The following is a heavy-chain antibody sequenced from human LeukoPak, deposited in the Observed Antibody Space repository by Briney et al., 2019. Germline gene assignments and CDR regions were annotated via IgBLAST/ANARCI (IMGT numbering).Heavy chain of an antibody. V-gene: IGHV4-61*01. CDR2: IYYSGST. Sequence: SETLSPTSLVPVGSAGGGISSWSWTRHPPGKGLEWIGYIYYSGSTNYNPSLKSRVTISVDTSKNQFSLKLSSVTAADTAVYYCARNGGNSDFDYWGQGTLVTVSS. J-gene: IGHJ4*02. CDR1: VGSAGGGISS. CDR3: ARNGGNSDFDY. D-gene: IGHD4-23*01.